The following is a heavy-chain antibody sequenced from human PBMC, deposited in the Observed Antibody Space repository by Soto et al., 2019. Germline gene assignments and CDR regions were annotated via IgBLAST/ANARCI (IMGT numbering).Heavy chain of an antibody. CDR3: ARDRNYDSSGYYGSYFDY. V-gene: IGHV3-48*01. J-gene: IGHJ4*02. D-gene: IGHD3-22*01. CDR2: ISSSSSTI. CDR1: GFTFSSYG. Sequence: GGSLRLSCAASGFTFSSYGMHWVRQAPGKGLEWVSYISSSSSTIYYVDSVKGRFTISRDNSKNTLYLQMNSLRAEDTAVYYCARDRNYDSSGYYGSYFDYWGQGTLVTVS.